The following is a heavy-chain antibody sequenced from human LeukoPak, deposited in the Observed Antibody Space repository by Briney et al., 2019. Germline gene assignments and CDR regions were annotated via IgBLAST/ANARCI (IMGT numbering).Heavy chain of an antibody. J-gene: IGHJ5*02. CDR2: INHSGST. Sequence: SETLSLTCAVYGGSFSGYYWSWIRQSPGKGLEWIGEINHSGSTNYNPSLKSRVTISVDTSKNQFSLKLSSVTAADTAVYYCARETRNFPNRDCSSTSCRAGWFDPWGQGTLVTVSS. CDR1: GGSFSGYY. V-gene: IGHV4-34*01. CDR3: ARETRNFPNRDCSSTSCRAGWFDP. D-gene: IGHD2-2*01.